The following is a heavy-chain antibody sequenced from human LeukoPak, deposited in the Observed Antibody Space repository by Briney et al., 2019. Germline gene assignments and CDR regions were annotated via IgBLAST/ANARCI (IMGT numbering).Heavy chain of an antibody. CDR2: IYYSGST. Sequence: SETLSLTCTVSGGSISSSSYYWGWIRQPPGTGLEWIGSIYYSGSTYYNPSLKSRVTISVDTSKNQFSLKLSSVTAADTAVYYCAREKRGWLQAYFDYWGQGTLVTVSS. CDR3: AREKRGWLQAYFDY. V-gene: IGHV4-39*07. D-gene: IGHD5-24*01. CDR1: GGSISSSSYY. J-gene: IGHJ4*02.